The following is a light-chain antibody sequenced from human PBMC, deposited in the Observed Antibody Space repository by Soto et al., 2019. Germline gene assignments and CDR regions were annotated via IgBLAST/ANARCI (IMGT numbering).Light chain of an antibody. J-gene: IGKJ3*01. CDR3: QQFGSSPGFT. CDR1: QSINSRY. V-gene: IGKV3-20*01. CDR2: GAS. Sequence: EIVLTQSPGTLSLSPGERATLSCRASQSINSRYLAWYQQKPGQAPRLLIYGASSRATGIPDRFSGSGSVTDFTLTISRLEPEDCAVYYCQQFGSSPGFTFGPGTKVDIK.